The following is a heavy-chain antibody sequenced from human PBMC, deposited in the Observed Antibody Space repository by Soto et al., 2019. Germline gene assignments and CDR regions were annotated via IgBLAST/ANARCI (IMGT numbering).Heavy chain of an antibody. D-gene: IGHD3-10*01. J-gene: IGHJ6*02. V-gene: IGHV3-9*01. CDR2: ISWNSGSI. CDR1: GFTFDDYA. CDR3: TKGSGGLYGSGSYLGSALDV. Sequence: EVQLVESGGGLVQPGRSLRLSCEASGFTFDDYAMHWVRQAPGKGLEWVSGISWNSGSIGYADSVKGRFTISRDNAKNSLYLQMNSLRAEDTALYYCTKGSGGLYGSGSYLGSALDVWGQGTTVTVSS.